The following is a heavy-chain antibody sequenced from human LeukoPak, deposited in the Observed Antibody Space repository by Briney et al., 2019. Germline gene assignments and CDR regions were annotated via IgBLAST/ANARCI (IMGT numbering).Heavy chain of an antibody. V-gene: IGHV3-30*04. CDR2: ISFDGRYE. CDR3: AREGPRIGGAEFDGLDI. Sequence: PGGSLRLSCAASGFIFTHYPFHWVRQAPAKGLEWVALISFDGRYEYYADSVKGRFTISRDRSKNTVFLQMNNLSSEDTAVYFCAREGPRIGGAEFDGLDIWGQGAMVTVSS. CDR1: GFIFTHYP. D-gene: IGHD1-14*01. J-gene: IGHJ3*02.